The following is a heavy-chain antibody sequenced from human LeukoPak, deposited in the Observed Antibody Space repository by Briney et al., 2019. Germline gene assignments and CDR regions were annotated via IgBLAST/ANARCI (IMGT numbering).Heavy chain of an antibody. J-gene: IGHJ4*02. CDR1: GGSIRSYY. CDR2: IYYSGST. CDR3: ARQGELAIDY. V-gene: IGHV4-59*08. Sequence: SETLSLTCTVSGGSIRSYYWSWIRQPPGKGLEWLGYIYYSGSTNYNPSLKSRVTISVDTSKNQFSLKLSSVTAADTAVYYCARQGELAIDYWGQGTLVTVSS. D-gene: IGHD1-26*01.